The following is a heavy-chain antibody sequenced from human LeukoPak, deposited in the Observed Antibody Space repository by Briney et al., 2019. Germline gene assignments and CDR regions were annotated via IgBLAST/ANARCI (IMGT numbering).Heavy chain of an antibody. V-gene: IGHV3-74*01. J-gene: IGHJ4*02. CDR2: INSDGSST. CDR1: GFTFSTYW. Sequence: GGSLRLSCAASGFTFSTYWMHWVRQAPGKGLVWVSRINSDGSSTTYADSVEGRFTISRDNAKNTLYLQMNSLRAEDTAVYYCAKSRRAYCSGGSCFGLWDYWGQGTLVTVSS. CDR3: AKSRRAYCSGGSCFGLWDY. D-gene: IGHD2-15*01.